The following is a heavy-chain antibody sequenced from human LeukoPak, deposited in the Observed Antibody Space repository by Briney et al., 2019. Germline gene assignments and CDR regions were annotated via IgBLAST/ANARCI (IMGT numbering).Heavy chain of an antibody. CDR2: IDSDGSST. CDR3: ARGPKYYFDY. Sequence: VWVSRIDSDGSSTVYADSVKGRFTISRDNAKNTLYLQMNSLRAEDTAVYYCARGPKYYFDYWGQGTLVTVSS. J-gene: IGHJ4*02. V-gene: IGHV3-74*01.